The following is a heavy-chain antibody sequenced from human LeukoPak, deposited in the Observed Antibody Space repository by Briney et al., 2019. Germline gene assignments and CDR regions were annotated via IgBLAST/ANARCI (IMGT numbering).Heavy chain of an antibody. V-gene: IGHV3-30*02. J-gene: IGHJ4*02. CDR3: AKVTRFEKMIGY. Sequence: GGSLRLSCAASGFTFSSYGMHWVRQAPAKGLEWVAFIRYDGSNKYYADSVKGRFTISRDNSKNTLYLQMNSLRAEDTAVYYCAKVTRFEKMIGYWGQGTLVTVSS. CDR2: IRYDGSNK. D-gene: IGHD3-3*01. CDR1: GFTFSSYG.